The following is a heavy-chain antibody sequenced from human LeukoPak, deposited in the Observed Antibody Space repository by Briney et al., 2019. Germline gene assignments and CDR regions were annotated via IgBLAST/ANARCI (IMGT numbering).Heavy chain of an antibody. CDR3: VKDSKSSGWYVPPNFDY. CDR1: GFTFSSYS. CDR2: ISNYGGTI. D-gene: IGHD6-19*01. Sequence: PGGSLRLSCAASGFTFSSYSMNWVRQAPGKGLEWVSYISNYGGTIYYADSVKGRFTISRDNAKNSLYLQMNGLRDEETAVYYCVKDSKSSGWYVPPNFDYWGQGTLVTVSS. J-gene: IGHJ4*02. V-gene: IGHV3-48*02.